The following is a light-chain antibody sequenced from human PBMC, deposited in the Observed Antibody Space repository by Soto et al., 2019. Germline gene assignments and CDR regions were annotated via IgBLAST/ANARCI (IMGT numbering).Light chain of an antibody. CDR1: KSGDKY. CDR3: QAWDSSIVV. Sequence: SYELTQPASVSVSPGQTASITCSGDKSGDKYACWYQQKPRQSPVLVIYQDSKRPSGIPERFSGSNSGNTATLTISGTQAMDEADYYCQAWDSSIVVFGGGTKLTVL. V-gene: IGLV3-1*01. J-gene: IGLJ2*01. CDR2: QDS.